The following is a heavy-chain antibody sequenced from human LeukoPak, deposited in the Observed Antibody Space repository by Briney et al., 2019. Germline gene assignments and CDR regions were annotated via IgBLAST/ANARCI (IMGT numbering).Heavy chain of an antibody. D-gene: IGHD6-19*01. CDR3: ARGVVAVAGIGYY. CDR1: GFTFSSYS. V-gene: IGHV3-21*01. Sequence: GGSLRLSCAASGFTFSSYSMNWVRQAPGKGLECVSSISSSSSYIYYADSVKGRFTISRDNAKNSLYLQMNSLRAEDTAVYYCARGVVAVAGIGYYWGQGTLVTVSS. CDR2: ISSSSSYI. J-gene: IGHJ4*02.